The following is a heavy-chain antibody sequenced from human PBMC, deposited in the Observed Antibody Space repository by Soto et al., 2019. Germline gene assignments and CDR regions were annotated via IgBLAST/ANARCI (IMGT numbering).Heavy chain of an antibody. CDR2: IYWDDDK. CDR1: GFSLSTSGVG. CDR3: ARAYCSSTSCYFNWFDP. V-gene: IGHV2-5*02. Sequence: QITLKESGPTLVKPTQTLTLTCTFSGFSLSTSGVGVGWIRQPPGKALKWLALIYWDDDKRYSPSLKSRLTITKDTSKNQVVLTMTNMDSVDTATYYCARAYCSSTSCYFNWFDPWGQGTLVTVSS. J-gene: IGHJ5*02. D-gene: IGHD2-2*01.